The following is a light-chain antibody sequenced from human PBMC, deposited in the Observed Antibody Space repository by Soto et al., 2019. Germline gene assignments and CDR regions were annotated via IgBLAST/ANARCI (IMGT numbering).Light chain of an antibody. V-gene: IGLV2-14*01. CDR2: EVS. J-gene: IGLJ1*01. Sequence: QSALTQPASVSGSAGQSITSSCTRTSSDVGGYNYVSWYQQHPGKAPKLIIYEVSNRPSGVSNRFSGSKSGNTASLTISGLQAEDEADYYCNSYTSKSTGVFGTGTKLTVL. CDR3: NSYTSKSTGV. CDR1: SSDVGGYNY.